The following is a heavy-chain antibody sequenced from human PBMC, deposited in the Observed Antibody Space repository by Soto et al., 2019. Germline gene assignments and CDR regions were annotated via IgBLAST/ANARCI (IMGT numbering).Heavy chain of an antibody. CDR1: GGTFSSYA. J-gene: IGHJ6*02. CDR2: IIPIFGTA. V-gene: IGHV1-69*13. CDR3: ARVREGYCSGGSCYRYGMGV. D-gene: IGHD2-15*01. Sequence: ASVKVSCKASGGTFSSYAISWVRQAPGQGLEWMGGIIPIFGTANYAQKFQGRVTITADESTSTAYMELSSLRSEDTAVYYCARVREGYCSGGSCYRYGMGVWGQGTTVTVSS.